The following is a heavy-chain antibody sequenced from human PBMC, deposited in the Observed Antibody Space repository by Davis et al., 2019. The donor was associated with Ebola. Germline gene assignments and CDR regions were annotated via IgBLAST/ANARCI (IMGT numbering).Heavy chain of an antibody. CDR3: ARETEHYDSSGYSRLFDP. J-gene: IGHJ5*02. CDR1: GGSISSEY. D-gene: IGHD3-22*01. CDR2: IYYSGST. Sequence: PGGSLRLSCTVSGGSISSEYWSWIRQPSGKGLEWIGYIYYSGSTNYNPSLKSRVTISVDTSKNHFSLKLSSVTAADTAVYYCARETEHYDSSGYSRLFDPWGQGTLVTVSS. V-gene: IGHV4-59*01.